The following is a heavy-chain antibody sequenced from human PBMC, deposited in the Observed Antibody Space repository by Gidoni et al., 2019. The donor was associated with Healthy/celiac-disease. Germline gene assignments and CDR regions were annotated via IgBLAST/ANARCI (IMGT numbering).Heavy chain of an antibody. CDR1: GFPFDDYG. CDR2: INWNGGST. J-gene: IGHJ5*02. Sequence: EVQLVESGGGVVRPGGSLRLPFSASGFPFDDYGMSGVRQAQGKGLEWVSGINWNGGSTGYADSVKGRFTISRDNAKNSLYLQMNSLRAEDTALYYCARSPTAMVTWFDPWGQGTLVTVSS. CDR3: ARSPTAMVTWFDP. D-gene: IGHD5-18*01. V-gene: IGHV3-20*03.